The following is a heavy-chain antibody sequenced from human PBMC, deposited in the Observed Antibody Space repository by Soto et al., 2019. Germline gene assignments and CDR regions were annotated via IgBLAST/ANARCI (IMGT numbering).Heavy chain of an antibody. Sequence: ASVKVSCKASGYTFTSYAMHWVRQAPGQRLEWMGWINAGNGNTKYSQKFQGRVTITRDTSASTAYMELSSLRSEDTAVYYCARDFRQWLVYYYGMDVWGQGTTVTVSS. CDR3: ARDFRQWLVYYYGMDV. CDR2: INAGNGNT. CDR1: GYTFTSYA. J-gene: IGHJ6*02. D-gene: IGHD6-19*01. V-gene: IGHV1-3*01.